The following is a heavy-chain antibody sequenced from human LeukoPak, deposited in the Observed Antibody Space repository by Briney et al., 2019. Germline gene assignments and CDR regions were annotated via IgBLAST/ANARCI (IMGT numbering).Heavy chain of an antibody. J-gene: IGHJ4*02. CDR1: GFTFSSYG. CDR3: AKEEEGVWFGESYFDY. CDR2: ISYDGSNK. D-gene: IGHD3-10*01. Sequence: PGGSLRLSCAASGFTFSSYGMHWVRQAPGKGLEWVAVISYDGSNKYYADSVKGRFTISRDNSKNTLYLQMNSLRAEDTAVYYCAKEEEGVWFGESYFDYWGQGTLVTVSS. V-gene: IGHV3-30*18.